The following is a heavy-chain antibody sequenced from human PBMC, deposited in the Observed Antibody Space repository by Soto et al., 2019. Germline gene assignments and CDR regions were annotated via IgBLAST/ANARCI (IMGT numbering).Heavy chain of an antibody. J-gene: IGHJ6*02. CDR3: ARVDSSWYYPGGMDV. Sequence: QVQLVESGGGVVQPGRSLRLSCAASGFTFSSYAMHWVRQAPGKGLEWVAVISYDGSNKYYADSVKGRFTISRDNSKNTRYLQMNSLRAEDTAVYYCARVDSSWYYPGGMDVWGQGTTVTVSS. CDR1: GFTFSSYA. D-gene: IGHD6-13*01. V-gene: IGHV3-30-3*01. CDR2: ISYDGSNK.